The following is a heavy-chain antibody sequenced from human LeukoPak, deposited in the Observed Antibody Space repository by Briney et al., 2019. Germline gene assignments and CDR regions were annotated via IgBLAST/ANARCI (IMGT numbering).Heavy chain of an antibody. Sequence: GGSLRLSCAASGFTVSSNYMSWVRQAPGKGLEWVSAISGSGGSTYYADSVKGRFTISRDNSKNTLYLQMNSLRAEDTAVYYCAKGRRSGSSFDYWGQGTLVTVSS. J-gene: IGHJ4*02. CDR3: AKGRRSGSSFDY. D-gene: IGHD6-6*01. CDR1: GFTVSSNY. V-gene: IGHV3-23*01. CDR2: ISGSGGST.